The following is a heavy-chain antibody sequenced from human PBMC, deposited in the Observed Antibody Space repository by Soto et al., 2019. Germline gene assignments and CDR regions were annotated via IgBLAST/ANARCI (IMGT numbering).Heavy chain of an antibody. Sequence: GGSLRLSWAASGFTFSSYGMHWVRQAPGKGLEWVAVIWYDGSNKYYADSVKGRFTISRDNFKNTLYLQMNSLRAEDTAVYYCARQRYSSSPIDYWGQGTLVTVSS. J-gene: IGHJ4*02. CDR2: IWYDGSNK. D-gene: IGHD6-6*01. V-gene: IGHV3-33*01. CDR1: GFTFSSYG. CDR3: ARQRYSSSPIDY.